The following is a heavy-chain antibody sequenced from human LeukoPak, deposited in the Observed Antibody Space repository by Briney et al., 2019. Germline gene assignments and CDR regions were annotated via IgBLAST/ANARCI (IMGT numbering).Heavy chain of an antibody. V-gene: IGHV3-15*07. CDR2: IKSKVDGGTT. D-gene: IGHD3-10*01. CDR3: SAGVGRTDFDY. Sequence: GGSLRLSCAGLGFTFTNAWMNGVRRAQGRGLEGVGRIKSKVDGGTTDYAAPVKGRFTISRDDSKNTLYLQMNSLKTEDTAVYYCSAGVGRTDFDYWGQGTLVTVSS. CDR1: GFTFTNAW. J-gene: IGHJ4*02.